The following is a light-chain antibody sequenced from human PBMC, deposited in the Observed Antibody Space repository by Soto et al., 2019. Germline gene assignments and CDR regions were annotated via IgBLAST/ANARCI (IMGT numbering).Light chain of an antibody. V-gene: IGKV3-15*01. Sequence: EIVLTQSPATLSVSPGETATLSCRASQSVSANLAWYQLKPGPAPRLLIYGATTSAAGFPGKFSGIGSGTAFTLTITGLQSEESAVYYCQQDENWPTFGPGTKVYI. CDR2: GAT. CDR1: QSVSAN. CDR3: QQDENWPT. J-gene: IGKJ3*01.